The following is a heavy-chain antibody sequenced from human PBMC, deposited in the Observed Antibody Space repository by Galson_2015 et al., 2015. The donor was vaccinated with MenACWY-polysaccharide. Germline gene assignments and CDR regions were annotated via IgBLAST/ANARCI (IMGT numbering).Heavy chain of an antibody. J-gene: IGHJ6*02. V-gene: IGHV1-18*01. CDR2: ISAYNGNT. CDR3: ARDSRSSSWYGNYYYYYGMDV. CDR1: GYTFTSYG. D-gene: IGHD6-13*01. Sequence: SVKVSCKASGYTFTSYGISWVRQAPGQGLEWMGWISAYNGNTNYAQKLQGRVTMTTDTSTSTAYMELRSLRSDDTAVYYCARDSRSSSWYGNYYYYYGMDVWGQGTTVTVSS.